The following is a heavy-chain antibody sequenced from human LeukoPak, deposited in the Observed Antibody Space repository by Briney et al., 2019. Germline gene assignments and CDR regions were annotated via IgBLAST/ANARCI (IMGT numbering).Heavy chain of an antibody. V-gene: IGHV2-70*11. D-gene: IGHD3-22*01. CDR1: GFSLSTMGMC. J-gene: IGHJ4*02. CDR3: TRIAKKNYYDSSGYFDS. CDR2: IDWDGDK. Sequence: SGPALVKPTQTLTLTCTFSGFSLSTMGMCVSWIRQPPGKALEWLARIDWDGDKYYSTSLKTRLTISKDTSKNQVVLTMTNMDPVDTATYYCTRIAKKNYYDSSGYFDSWGQGTLVTVSS.